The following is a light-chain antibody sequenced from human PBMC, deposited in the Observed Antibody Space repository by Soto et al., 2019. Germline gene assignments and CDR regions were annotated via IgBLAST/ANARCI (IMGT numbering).Light chain of an antibody. CDR2: EVT. CDR3: SSYTSFDTLI. J-gene: IGLJ2*01. Sequence: QSALTQPPSVSGSPGLSVTISCTGSSSDIGSYTRVSWYQQPPASAPKLLIYEVTRRASGAPDRFSGSASGNTASLTISGVQAEDEADYYCSSYTSFDTLIFGGGTKLTV. CDR1: SSDIGSYTR. V-gene: IGLV2-18*02.